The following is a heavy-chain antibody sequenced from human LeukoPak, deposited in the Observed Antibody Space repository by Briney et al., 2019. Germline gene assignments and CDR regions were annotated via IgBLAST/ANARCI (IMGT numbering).Heavy chain of an antibody. CDR1: GFTFSSYG. J-gene: IGHJ4*02. V-gene: IGHV3-33*01. CDR2: IWYDGSNK. Sequence: GGSLRLSCAASGFTFSSYGMHWVRQAPGKGLEWVAVIWYDGSNKYYADSVKGRFTISRDNSKNTLYLQMNSLRAEDTAVYYCATWPLGGSSSSWPLFDYWGQGTLVTVSS. CDR3: ATWPLGGSSSSWPLFDY. D-gene: IGHD6-13*01.